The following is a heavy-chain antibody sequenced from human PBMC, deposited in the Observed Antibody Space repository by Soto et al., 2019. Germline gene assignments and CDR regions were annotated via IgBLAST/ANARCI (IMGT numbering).Heavy chain of an antibody. V-gene: IGHV4-30-4*01. J-gene: IGHJ4*02. CDR2: ISHSETT. Sequence: QVRLQESGPGLAKASQTLSLTCSVSGSYITSGDYHWTWIRQAPGKGLEWIGYISHSETTYYSPALKERIIISPDFSMNQSSLRLNSVTAADTAGYFCAGFGVGDRDDKWGQGTLVTVSS. CDR1: GSYITSGDYH. D-gene: IGHD2-8*01. CDR3: AGFGVGDRDDK.